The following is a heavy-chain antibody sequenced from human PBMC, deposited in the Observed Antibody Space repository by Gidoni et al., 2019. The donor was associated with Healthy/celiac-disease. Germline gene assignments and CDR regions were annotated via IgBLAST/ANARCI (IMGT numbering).Heavy chain of an antibody. CDR3: ARCMWGYCSSTSCYNYYGMDV. J-gene: IGHJ6*02. Sequence: QVHLVQSGAAVTKPGASVKVSCKASGSTFTSYGISWVRQAPGQGLEWMGWISAYNGNTNYAQKLQGRVTMTTDTSTSTAYMELRSLRSDDTAVYYCARCMWGYCSSTSCYNYYGMDVWGQGTTVTVSS. CDR1: GSTFTSYG. D-gene: IGHD2-2*02. CDR2: ISAYNGNT. V-gene: IGHV1-18*01.